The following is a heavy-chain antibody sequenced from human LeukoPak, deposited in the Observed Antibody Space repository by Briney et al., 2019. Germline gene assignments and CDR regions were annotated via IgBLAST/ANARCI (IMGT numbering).Heavy chain of an antibody. Sequence: LETLSLTCTVSSGSNYWSWIRQPPGKGLEWIAYIHYSGSPHYNPSLKSRVTLSIDTSENQLSLRLNSVTAADKAVYYCARHSNWNGGVDWFDPWGQGTKVTVSS. CDR3: ARHSNWNGGVDWFDP. CDR2: IHYSGSP. J-gene: IGHJ5*02. D-gene: IGHD1-20*01. V-gene: IGHV4-59*08. CDR1: SGSNY.